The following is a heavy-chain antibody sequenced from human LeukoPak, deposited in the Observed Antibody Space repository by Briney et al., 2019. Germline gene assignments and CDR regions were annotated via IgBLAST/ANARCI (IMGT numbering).Heavy chain of an antibody. CDR2: ISSSSSYI. Sequence: GGSLRLSCAASGFTFSSYSMNWVRQAPGKGLEWVSSISSSSSYIYYADSVKGRFTISRDNAKNSLFLQMNSLRAEDTAVYYCARVQEAVAWGIIDYWGQGTLVTVSS. J-gene: IGHJ4*02. CDR1: GFTFSSYS. D-gene: IGHD6-19*01. CDR3: ARVQEAVAWGIIDY. V-gene: IGHV3-21*01.